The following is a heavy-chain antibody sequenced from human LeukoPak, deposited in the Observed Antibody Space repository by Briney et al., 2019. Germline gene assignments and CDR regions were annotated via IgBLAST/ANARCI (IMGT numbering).Heavy chain of an antibody. CDR2: IYYSGST. CDR1: GGSISSYY. V-gene: IGHV4-59*08. Sequence: SETLSLTCTVSGGSISSYYWSWIRQPPGKGLEWIGYIYYSGSTNYNPSLKSRVIISVDTSKYQFSLKLSSVTAADTAVYYCARHGAGYYYYGMDVWGQGTTVTVSS. CDR3: ARHGAGYYYYGMDV. J-gene: IGHJ6*02. D-gene: IGHD3-16*01.